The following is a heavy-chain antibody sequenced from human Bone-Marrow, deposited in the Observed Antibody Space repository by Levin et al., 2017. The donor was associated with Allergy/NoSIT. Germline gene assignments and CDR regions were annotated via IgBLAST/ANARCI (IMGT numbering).Heavy chain of an antibody. V-gene: IGHV3-23*01. D-gene: IGHD3-10*01. Sequence: GESLKISCAASGFTFSNYAMSWVRQDPEKGLEWVAVISGSGGTTCYADSVKGRFTISRDNSKNMLYLQINSLRDDDTAVYYCAKNYFASGGSRALDFWGQGTVVTVSS. CDR1: GFTFSNYA. CDR2: ISGSGGTT. J-gene: IGHJ3*01. CDR3: AKNYFASGGSRALDF.